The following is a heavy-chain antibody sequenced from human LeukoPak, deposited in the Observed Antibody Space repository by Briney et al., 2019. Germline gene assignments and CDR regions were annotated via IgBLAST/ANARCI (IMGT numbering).Heavy chain of an antibody. D-gene: IGHD3-10*01. V-gene: IGHV1-69*01. CDR1: GGTFSSYA. CDR3: ARDARYYYGSGSYGRNWFDP. CDR2: IIPIFGTA. Sequence: GSSVKVSCKASGGTFSSYAISWVRQAPGQGLEWMGGIIPIFGTANYAQKFQGRVTITADESTSTAYVEPSSLRSEDTAVYYCARDARYYYGSGSYGRNWFDPWGQGTLVTVSS. J-gene: IGHJ5*02.